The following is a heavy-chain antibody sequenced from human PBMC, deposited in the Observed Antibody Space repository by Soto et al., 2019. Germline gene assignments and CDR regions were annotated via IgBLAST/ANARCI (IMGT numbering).Heavy chain of an antibody. Sequence: GASVKVSCKASGFTFTSSAVQWVRQARGQRLEWIGWIVVGSGSTSYAQKFQGRVTMTRDTSTSTVYMELSSLRSEDTAVYYCARDLSMIVVVSRQRGMDVWGQGTTVTVSS. CDR1: GFTFTSSA. D-gene: IGHD3-22*01. CDR2: IVVGSGST. V-gene: IGHV1-58*01. CDR3: ARDLSMIVVVSRQRGMDV. J-gene: IGHJ6*02.